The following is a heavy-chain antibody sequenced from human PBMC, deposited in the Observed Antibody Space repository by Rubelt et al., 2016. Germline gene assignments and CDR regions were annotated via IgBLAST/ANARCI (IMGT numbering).Heavy chain of an antibody. J-gene: IGHJ4*02. D-gene: IGHD3-22*01. CDR1: GYTFTSYA. V-gene: IGHV1-3*01. Sequence: QVQLVQSGAEVKKPGASVKVSCKASGYTFTSYAMHWVRQAPGQRLAWMGWINAGNGNTKNSQKFQGRGTITRESSAGTAYMELSSLRSEDTAVYYCARYYYDSSGYVYFDYWGQGTLVTVSS. CDR2: INAGNGNT. CDR3: ARYYYDSSGYVYFDY.